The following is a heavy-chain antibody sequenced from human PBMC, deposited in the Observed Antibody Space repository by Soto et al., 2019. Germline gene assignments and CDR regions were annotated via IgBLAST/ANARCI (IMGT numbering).Heavy chain of an antibody. CDR3: ARAEDMTTVTTDYYYYGMDV. Sequence: ASVKVSCKASGGTFSSYAISWVRQAPGQGLEWMGGIIPIFGTANYAQKFQGRVTITADESTSTAYMELSSLRSEDTAVYYCARAEDMTTVTTDYYYYGMDVWGQGTTVTVSS. CDR2: IIPIFGTA. J-gene: IGHJ6*02. CDR1: GGTFSSYA. D-gene: IGHD4-17*01. V-gene: IGHV1-69*13.